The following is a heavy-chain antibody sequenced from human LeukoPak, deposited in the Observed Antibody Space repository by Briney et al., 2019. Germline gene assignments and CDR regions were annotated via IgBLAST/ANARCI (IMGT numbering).Heavy chain of an antibody. D-gene: IGHD1-1*01. J-gene: IGHJ4*02. V-gene: IGHV3-23*01. CDR3: AKGQELDDGVFDS. CDR2: IRSNGDTT. CDR1: GFTFSSIA. Sequence: PGGSLRLSCAASGFTFSSIAMTWVRQAPGKGLEWASSIRSNGDTTYNADSVKGRFTISRDNSKNTLYLQMNSLRVEDTAIYYCAKGQELDDGVFDSWGQGTLVTVSS.